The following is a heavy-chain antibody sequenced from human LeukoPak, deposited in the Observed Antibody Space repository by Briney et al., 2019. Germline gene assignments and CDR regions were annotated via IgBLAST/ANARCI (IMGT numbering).Heavy chain of an antibody. Sequence: GGSLRLSCAASGFTFSSYAMHWVRQAPGKGLEWVAVISYDGSNKYYADSVKGRFTISRDNSKNTLYLQMNSLRAEDTAVYYCARDFQYYDFWSGYHNWFDPWGQGTLVTVSS. CDR1: GFTFSSYA. V-gene: IGHV3-30-3*01. D-gene: IGHD3-3*01. J-gene: IGHJ5*02. CDR3: ARDFQYYDFWSGYHNWFDP. CDR2: ISYDGSNK.